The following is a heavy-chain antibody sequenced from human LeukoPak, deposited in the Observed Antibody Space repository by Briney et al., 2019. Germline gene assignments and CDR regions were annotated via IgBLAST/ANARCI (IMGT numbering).Heavy chain of an antibody. CDR1: GYTFTSYD. V-gene: IGHV1-8*01. CDR2: MNPNSGNT. Sequence: ASVKVSCKASGYTFTSYDINWVRQATGQGLEWMGWMNPNSGNTGYAQKFQGRVTMTEDTSTDTAYMELSSLRSEDTAVYYCATGGLRFLEWSYDYWGQGTLVTVSS. D-gene: IGHD3-3*01. CDR3: ATGGLRFLEWSYDY. J-gene: IGHJ4*02.